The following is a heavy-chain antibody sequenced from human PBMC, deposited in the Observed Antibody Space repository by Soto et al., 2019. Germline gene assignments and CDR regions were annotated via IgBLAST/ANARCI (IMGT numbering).Heavy chain of an antibody. J-gene: IGHJ3*02. Sequence: EVQLVESGGGLVQPGGSLRLSCAASAFSFSNFWMAWVRQTPGKGPEWVATIKDDGSEKYYVDSLKGRFTVSRDNAENSLYLQMNSLRVEDTAIDYGTRDVGWGDFDIWGQGTMVIVSS. CDR3: TRDVGWGDFDI. D-gene: IGHD6-19*01. V-gene: IGHV3-7*01. CDR2: IKDDGSEK. CDR1: AFSFSNFW.